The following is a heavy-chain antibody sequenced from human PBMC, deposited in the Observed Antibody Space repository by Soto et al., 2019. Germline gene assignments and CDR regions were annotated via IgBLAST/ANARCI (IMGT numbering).Heavy chain of an antibody. CDR3: ARLLYYDFWSGYYTPIDY. Sequence: PGGSLRLSCAASGFTFSSYWMSWVRQAPGKGLEWVANIKQDGSEKYYVDSVKGRFTISRDNAKKSLYLQMNSLRAEDTAVYYCARLLYYDFWSGYYTPIDYWGQGTLVTVSS. J-gene: IGHJ4*02. D-gene: IGHD3-3*01. CDR2: IKQDGSEK. CDR1: GFTFSSYW. V-gene: IGHV3-7*05.